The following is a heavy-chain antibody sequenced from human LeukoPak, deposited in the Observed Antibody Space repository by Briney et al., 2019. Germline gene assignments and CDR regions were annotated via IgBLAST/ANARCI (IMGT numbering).Heavy chain of an antibody. CDR3: ARDHVTTIFGVVTGYGMDV. CDR1: GGSISSGGYY. J-gene: IGHJ6*02. V-gene: IGHV4-61*02. Sequence: SETLSLTCTVSGGSISSGGYYWSWIRQPAGKGLEWIGRIYTSGSTNYNPSLKSRVTMSVDTSKNQFSLKLSSVTAADTAVYYCARDHVTTIFGVVTGYGMDVWGQGTTVTVSS. D-gene: IGHD3-3*01. CDR2: IYTSGST.